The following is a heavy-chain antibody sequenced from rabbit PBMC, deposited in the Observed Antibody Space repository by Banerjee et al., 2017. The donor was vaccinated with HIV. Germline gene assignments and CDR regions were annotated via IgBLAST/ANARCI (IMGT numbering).Heavy chain of an antibody. D-gene: IGHD6-1*01. V-gene: IGHV1S45*01. Sequence: QEQLEESGGDLVKPEGSLTLTCTASGFSFSSSYWICWVRQAPGKGLEWIACIYAGSSGTTYYASWAKGRFTISKTSSTTVTLQMTSLTAADTATYFCARAPYVRYGYGGYYKLWGPGTLVTVS. J-gene: IGHJ4*01. CDR3: ARAPYVRYGYGGYYKL. CDR1: GFSFSSSYW. CDR2: IYAGSSGTT.